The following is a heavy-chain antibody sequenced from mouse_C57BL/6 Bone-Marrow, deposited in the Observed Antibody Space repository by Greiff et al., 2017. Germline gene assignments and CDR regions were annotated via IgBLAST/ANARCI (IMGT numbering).Heavy chain of an antibody. Sequence: VQLQQSGPVLVKPGASVKMSCKASGYTFTDYYMNWVKQSHGKSLEWIGGINPYNGGTSYNQKFKGKATLTVDKSSSTAYMELNSLTSEDSAFYYCSSRLRRVAMDYWGQGTSVTVAS. CDR1: GYTFTDYY. CDR2: INPYNGGT. V-gene: IGHV1-19*01. J-gene: IGHJ4*01. D-gene: IGHD2-4*01. CDR3: SSRLRRVAMDY.